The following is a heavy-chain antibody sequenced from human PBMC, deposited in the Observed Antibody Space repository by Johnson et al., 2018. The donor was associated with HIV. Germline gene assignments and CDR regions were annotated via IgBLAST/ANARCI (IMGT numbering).Heavy chain of an antibody. J-gene: IGHJ3*02. Sequence: QVQLVESGGGVVQPGRSLRLSCAASGFTFSSYPMHWVRQAPGKGLEWVAFISYDGSNNYYADSVKGRFTISRDNSKNTLYLEMNSLRAEETAVYYCAKVGSGWYDPHDAFDIWGQGTMVTVSS. CDR2: ISYDGSNN. CDR3: AKVGSGWYDPHDAFDI. V-gene: IGHV3-30*04. D-gene: IGHD6-19*01. CDR1: GFTFSSYP.